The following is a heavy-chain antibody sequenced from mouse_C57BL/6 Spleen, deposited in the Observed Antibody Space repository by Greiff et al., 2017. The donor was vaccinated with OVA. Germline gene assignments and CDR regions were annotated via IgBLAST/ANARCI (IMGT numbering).Heavy chain of an antibody. V-gene: IGHV2-5*01. CDR2: IWRGGST. D-gene: IGHD3-2*02. CDR1: GFSLTSYG. J-gene: IGHJ4*01. Sequence: VQLKQSGPGLVQPSQSLSITCTVSGFSLTSYGVHWVRQSPGKGLEWLGVIWRGGSTDYNAAFMSRLSITKDNSKSQVFFKMNSLQADDTAIYYGAKNMGTAQASFYAMDDWGQGTSVTVSS. CDR3: AKNMGTAQASFYAMDD.